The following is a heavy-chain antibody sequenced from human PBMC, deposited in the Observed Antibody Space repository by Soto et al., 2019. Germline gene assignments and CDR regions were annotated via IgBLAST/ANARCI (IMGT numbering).Heavy chain of an antibody. CDR2: INHSGTP. CDR3: ARARFDSWSHIYYGLDV. Sequence: PSETLSLTGALYGGSFSGYSWTCLRQPPGKGLEWIGEINHSGTPDYNPALKSRVTLSADTSKYQFSLRMTSVTAADTAVYYCARARFDSWSHIYYGLDVWGQGTTVTVSS. J-gene: IGHJ6*02. CDR1: GGSFSGYS. D-gene: IGHD3-3*01. V-gene: IGHV4-34*01.